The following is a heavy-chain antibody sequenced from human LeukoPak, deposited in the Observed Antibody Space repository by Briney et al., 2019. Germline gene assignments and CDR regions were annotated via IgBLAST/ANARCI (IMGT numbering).Heavy chain of an antibody. CDR3: AKGYGSGSYYTLAGGY. J-gene: IGHJ4*02. CDR2: IRYDGSNK. CDR1: GFTFSSYG. Sequence: GGSLRLSCAASGFTFSSYGMHWVRQAPGKGLEWVAFIRYDGSNKYYADSVKGRFTISRDNSKNTLCLQMNSLRAEDTAVYYCAKGYGSGSYYTLAGGYWGQGTLVTVSS. V-gene: IGHV3-30*02. D-gene: IGHD3-10*01.